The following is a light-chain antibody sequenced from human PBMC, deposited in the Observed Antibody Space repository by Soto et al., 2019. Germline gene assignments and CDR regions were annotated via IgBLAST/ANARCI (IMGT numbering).Light chain of an antibody. CDR3: GGGGGGPV. J-gene: IGKJ3*01. Sequence: DIQITQTPTSLSASVGDRVTMTCRASQDIRNFVAWYQQIPGKAPKLLIYAASTLQSGVPSRFSGSGSGTDFTLTINSLQPEDVATYSAGGGGGGPVFGPGTKVEIK. V-gene: IGKV1-27*01. CDR1: QDIRNF. CDR2: AAS.